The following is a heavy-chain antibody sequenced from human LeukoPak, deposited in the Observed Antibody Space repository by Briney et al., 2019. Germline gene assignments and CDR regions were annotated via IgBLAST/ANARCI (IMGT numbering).Heavy chain of an antibody. CDR2: IYYSGST. V-gene: IGHV4-39*01. Sequence: TSETLSLTCTVSGGSISSSSYYWGWIRQPPGKGLEWIGSIYYSGSTYYNPSLKSRVTISVDTSKNQFSLKLSSVTAADTAAYYCARPIVGATSWFDPWGQGTLVTVSS. CDR1: GGSISSSSYY. D-gene: IGHD1-26*01. J-gene: IGHJ5*02. CDR3: ARPIVGATSWFDP.